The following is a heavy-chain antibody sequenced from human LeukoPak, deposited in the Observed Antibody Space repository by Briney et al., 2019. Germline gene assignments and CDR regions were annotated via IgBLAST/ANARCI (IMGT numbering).Heavy chain of an antibody. D-gene: IGHD2-2*01. Sequence: GGSLRLPCAASGFTFSSYAMHWVRQAPGKGLEWVAVISYDGSNKYYADSVKGRFTISRDNSKNTLYLQMNSLRAEDTAVYYCAKEGIVVVPAAKTPLYFDYWGQGTLVTVSS. J-gene: IGHJ4*02. CDR2: ISYDGSNK. CDR1: GFTFSSYA. CDR3: AKEGIVVVPAAKTPLYFDY. V-gene: IGHV3-30*04.